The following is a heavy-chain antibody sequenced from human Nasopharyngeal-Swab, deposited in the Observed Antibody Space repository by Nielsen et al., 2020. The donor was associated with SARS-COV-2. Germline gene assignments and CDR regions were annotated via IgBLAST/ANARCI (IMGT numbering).Heavy chain of an antibody. V-gene: IGHV3-7*05. Sequence: GESLKISCAASGFTFSSYWMSWVRQAPGKGLEWVANIKQDGSEKYYVDSVKGRFTISRDNAKNSLYLQMNSLRAEDTAVYYCAKDFGYCSSTSCYAPFDYWGQGTLVTVSS. CDR2: IKQDGSEK. CDR1: GFTFSSYW. J-gene: IGHJ4*02. D-gene: IGHD2-2*03. CDR3: AKDFGYCSSTSCYAPFDY.